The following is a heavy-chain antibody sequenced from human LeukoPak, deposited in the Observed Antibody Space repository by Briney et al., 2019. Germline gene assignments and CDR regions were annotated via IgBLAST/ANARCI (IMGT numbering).Heavy chain of an antibody. CDR1: GYTLTELP. CDR2: FDPEDGET. J-gene: IGHJ4*02. V-gene: IGHV1-24*01. D-gene: IGHD3-10*01. CDR3: VRDLGAITMVRYFDY. Sequence: ASVKVSCKVSGYTLTELPMHWVRQAPGKGLEWMGGFDPEDGETIYAQKFQGRVTMTEDTSTDTAYMELRSLRSDDTAVYYCVRDLGAITMVRYFDYWGQGTLVTVSS.